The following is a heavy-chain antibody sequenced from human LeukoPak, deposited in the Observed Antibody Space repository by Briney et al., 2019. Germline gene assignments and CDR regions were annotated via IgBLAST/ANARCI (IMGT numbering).Heavy chain of an antibody. J-gene: IGHJ2*01. CDR1: GFTFSTKY. CDR3: ARVGDHFHWYLDL. CDR2: LYSGSDT. Sequence: PGGSLTLSCAASGFTFSTKYMDWVRQAPGKGLEWVSILYSGSDTYYSDSVKGRFTISRDSSKNTLFLHMNSLRAEDTAVYYCARVGDHFHWYLDLWGRGTLVTVSS. V-gene: IGHV3-53*01. D-gene: IGHD5-24*01.